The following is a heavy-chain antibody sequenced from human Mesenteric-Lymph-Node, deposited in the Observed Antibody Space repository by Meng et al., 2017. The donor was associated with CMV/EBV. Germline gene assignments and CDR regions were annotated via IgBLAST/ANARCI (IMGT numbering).Heavy chain of an antibody. CDR1: GSQCGLYA. Sequence: LSLGASGSQCGLYARTGVRQAPGKGLEWVSTIYSSRGKSKFYGDAVKGRFTISRDNSKNTLYLLMDSLRADDTAVYYCARDPAGSYWGQGTLVTVSS. CDR2: IYSSRGKSK. CDR3: ARDPAGSY. J-gene: IGHJ4*02. D-gene: IGHD3-10*01. V-gene: IGHV3-23*03.